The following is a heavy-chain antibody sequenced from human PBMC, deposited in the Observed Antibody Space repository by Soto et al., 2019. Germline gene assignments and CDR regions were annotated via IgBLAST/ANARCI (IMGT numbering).Heavy chain of an antibody. CDR1: GGTFSSYA. Sequence: SVKVSCKASGGTFSSYAISWVRQAPGQGLEWMGGIIPIFGTANYAQKFQGRVTITADESTSTAYMELSSLRSEDTAVYYCARVGIRSGSRWYFDYWGQGTLVTVSS. J-gene: IGHJ4*02. CDR2: IIPIFGTA. V-gene: IGHV1-69*13. D-gene: IGHD3-3*01. CDR3: ARVGIRSGSRWYFDY.